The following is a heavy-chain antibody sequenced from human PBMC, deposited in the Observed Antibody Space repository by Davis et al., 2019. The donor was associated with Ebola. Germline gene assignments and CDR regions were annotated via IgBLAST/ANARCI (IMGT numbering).Heavy chain of an antibody. CDR3: TRGWLRSKFDY. J-gene: IGHJ4*02. CDR2: TYYYRSKWYI. D-gene: IGHD5-12*01. Sequence: HSQTLSLTRAISGDSVSGNNGAWNWTRQSPSRGLEWLGRTYYYRSKWYIDYAESVRGRIIINPDTSKNQLSLQVNSVTPEDTAVYYCTRGWLRSKFDYWGRGTLVTVSS. CDR1: GDSVSGNNGA. V-gene: IGHV6-1*01.